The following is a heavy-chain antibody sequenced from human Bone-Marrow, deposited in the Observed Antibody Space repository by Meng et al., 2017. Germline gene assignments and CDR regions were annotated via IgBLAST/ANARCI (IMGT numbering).Heavy chain of an antibody. CDR3: ARESPWLGEKDLDWFDP. D-gene: IGHD6-19*01. CDR2: IYHSGST. CDR1: GYSISSGYY. Sequence: SETLSLTCAVSGYSISSGYYWGWIRQPPGKGLEWIGSIYHSGSTYYNPSLKSRVTISVDTSKNQFSLKLSSVTAADTAVYYCARESPWLGEKDLDWFDPWGQGTLVTVSS. J-gene: IGHJ5*02. V-gene: IGHV4-38-2*02.